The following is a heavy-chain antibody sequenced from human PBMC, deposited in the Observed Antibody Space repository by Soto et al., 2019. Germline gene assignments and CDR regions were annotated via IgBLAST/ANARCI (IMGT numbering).Heavy chain of an antibody. J-gene: IGHJ4*02. CDR1: GVTFSSYG. CDR3: ARDGYGSGPYYFDY. CDR2: IWYDGSNK. V-gene: IGHV3-33*01. D-gene: IGHD3-10*01. Sequence: GGPVRLSCAAPGVTFSSYGMHWVRQAPGKGLEWVAVIWYDGSNKYYADSVKGRFTISRDNSKNTLYLQMNSLRAEDTAVYYCARDGYGSGPYYFDYWGQGTLVTVSS.